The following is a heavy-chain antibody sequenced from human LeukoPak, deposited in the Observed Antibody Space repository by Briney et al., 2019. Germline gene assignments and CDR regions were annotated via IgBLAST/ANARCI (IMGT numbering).Heavy chain of an antibody. CDR1: GFTFSSYA. D-gene: IGHD6-13*01. CDR3: AKDHGSSDWYYFDY. V-gene: IGHV3-30*02. CDR2: IHYDGSNN. J-gene: IGHJ4*02. Sequence: PGGSLRLSCAASGFTFSSYAMHGVRQAPGKGLEGVAFIHYDGSNNHYADSVKGRFTISRDNSKNTLYLQMNTLRADDTAVYYCAKDHGSSDWYYFDYWGQGTLVIVSS.